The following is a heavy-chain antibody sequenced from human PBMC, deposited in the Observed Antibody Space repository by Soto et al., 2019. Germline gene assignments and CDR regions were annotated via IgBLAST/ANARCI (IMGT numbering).Heavy chain of an antibody. CDR1: GGSISSYY. CDR2: IYYSGST. J-gene: IGHJ4*02. V-gene: IGHV4-59*12. D-gene: IGHD6-19*01. CDR3: ARASRLAVAGTRGPFDY. Sequence: SETLSLTCTVSGGSISSYYWSWIRQPPGKGLEWIGYIYYSGSTNYNPSLKSRVTISVDNAKNSLFLQMNSLRAEDTALYYCARASRLAVAGTRGPFDYWGQGTLVTVSS.